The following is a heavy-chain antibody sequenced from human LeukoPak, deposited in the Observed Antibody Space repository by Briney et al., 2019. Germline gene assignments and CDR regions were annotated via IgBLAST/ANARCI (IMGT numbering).Heavy chain of an antibody. Sequence: TSETLSLTCNVSGGSVSSGSYYWSWIQQPPGKGLGWIGYIYYSGSTNYNPSLKSRVTISVDTSKNQFSLKLTSVTAADTAVYYCARDRDCSGGSCHWFDPWGQGTLVTVSS. CDR3: ARDRDCSGGSCHWFDP. CDR2: IYYSGST. V-gene: IGHV4-61*01. D-gene: IGHD2-15*01. CDR1: GGSVSSGSYY. J-gene: IGHJ5*02.